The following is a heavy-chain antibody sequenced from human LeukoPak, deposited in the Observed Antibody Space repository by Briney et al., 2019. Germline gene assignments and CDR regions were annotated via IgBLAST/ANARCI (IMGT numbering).Heavy chain of an antibody. CDR2: ISYDGSNK. CDR3: ASLGREFESVVAATPFDY. CDR1: GFTFSSYA. Sequence: GRSLRLSCAASGFTFSSYAMHWVRQAPGKGLEWVAVISYDGSNKYYADSVKGRFTSSRDNSKNTLYLQMNSLRAEDTAVYYCASLGREFESVVAATPFDYWGQGTLVTVSS. J-gene: IGHJ4*02. D-gene: IGHD2-15*01. V-gene: IGHV3-30-3*01.